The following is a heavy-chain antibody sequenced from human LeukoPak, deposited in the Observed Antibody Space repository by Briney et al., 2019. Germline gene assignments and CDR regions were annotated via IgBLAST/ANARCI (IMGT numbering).Heavy chain of an antibody. D-gene: IGHD4-23*01. CDR3: ARDHDYGGRFDY. J-gene: IGHJ4*02. CDR1: GFTFSSYA. CDR2: ISYDGSNK. Sequence: PGGSLRLSCAASGFTFSSYAMHWVRPAPGKGLEWVAVISYDGSNKYYADSVKGRFTISRDNSKNTLYLQMSSLRAEDTAVYYCARDHDYGGRFDYWGQGTLATVSS. V-gene: IGHV3-30-3*01.